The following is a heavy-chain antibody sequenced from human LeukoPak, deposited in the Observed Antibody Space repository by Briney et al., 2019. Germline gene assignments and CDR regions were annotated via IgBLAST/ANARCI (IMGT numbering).Heavy chain of an antibody. CDR3: ARDPRLLFGDNAFYI. CDR1: GGTFSSYA. V-gene: IGHV1-69*04. CDR2: IIPILGIA. Sequence: ASVKVSCKASGGTFSSYAISWVRQAPGQGLEWMGRIIPILGIANYAQQFQGRVTITADKSTSTAYMELSSLRSEDTAVYYCARDPRLLFGDNAFYIWGQGTMVTVSS. J-gene: IGHJ3*02. D-gene: IGHD3-10*01.